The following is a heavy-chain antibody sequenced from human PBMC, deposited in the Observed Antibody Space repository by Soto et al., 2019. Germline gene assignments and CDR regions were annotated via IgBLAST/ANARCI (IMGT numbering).Heavy chain of an antibody. Sequence: QVQLVQSGAEVKKPGSSVKVSCKASGGTFSSYAISWVRQAPGQGLEWMGGIIPIFGTANYAQKFQGRVTITADDSTSTAYMELSSLRSEDTAVYYCARGGPLRGVTPYYFAYWGQGTLVTVSS. V-gene: IGHV1-69*01. D-gene: IGHD3-10*01. CDR3: ARGGPLRGVTPYYFAY. J-gene: IGHJ4*02. CDR2: IIPIFGTA. CDR1: GGTFSSYA.